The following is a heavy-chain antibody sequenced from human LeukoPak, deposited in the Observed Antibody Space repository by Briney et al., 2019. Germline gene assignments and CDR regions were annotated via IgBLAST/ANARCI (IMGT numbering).Heavy chain of an antibody. V-gene: IGHV3-7*01. D-gene: IGHD3-22*01. CDR3: ARDYYYDSSGYYHDAFDI. Sequence: GGSLRPSCAASGFTFSSYWMSWVRQAPGKGLEWVANIEQDGSEKYYVDSVKGRFTISRDNAKNSLYLQMNSLRAEDTAVYYCARDYYYDSSGYYHDAFDIWGQGTMVTVSS. CDR2: IEQDGSEK. J-gene: IGHJ3*02. CDR1: GFTFSSYW.